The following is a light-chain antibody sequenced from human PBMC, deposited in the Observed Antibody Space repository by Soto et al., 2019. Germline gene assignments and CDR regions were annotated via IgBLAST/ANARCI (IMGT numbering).Light chain of an antibody. CDR2: YDR. J-gene: IGLJ2*01. V-gene: IGLV3-21*01. CDR1: NIGSQS. CDR3: QVWDSSGDHVGV. Sequence: SYVLTQPPSVSVSPGKTATITCGGNNIGSQSVHWYQQKPCQAPVLVMFYDRVRPSGIPDRFSGSNSGNTATLTISRVEAGDEADYYCQVWDSSGDHVGVFGGGTKLTVL.